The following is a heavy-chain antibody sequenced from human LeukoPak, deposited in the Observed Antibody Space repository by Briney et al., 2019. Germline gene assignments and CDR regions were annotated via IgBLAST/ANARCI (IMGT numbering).Heavy chain of an antibody. CDR2: INSGGVT. V-gene: IGHV3-66*01. D-gene: IGHD1-1*01. CDR3: ARAKHLRRGYASDI. J-gene: IGHJ3*02. Sequence: PRGSLRDSCAAPGLTVRSKYMSWVRQAPGIGLLRDSVINSGGVTYYADSVKGRFTISRDNSKNTLYLQMNSLRAEDTAVYYCARAKHLRRGYASDIWGQGTMVTVSS. CDR1: GLTVRSKY.